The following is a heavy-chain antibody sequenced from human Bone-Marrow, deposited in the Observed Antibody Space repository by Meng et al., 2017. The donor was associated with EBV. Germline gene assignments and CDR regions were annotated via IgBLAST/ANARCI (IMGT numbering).Heavy chain of an antibody. CDR1: GGPFRNYA. CDR3: ASESGRGYTPDY. D-gene: IGHD3-10*01. Sequence: QLVQAAAGVKKPGSSVKVSCKTSGGPFRNYAISWVRQAPGQGLEWLGGFLPTLGAPNYAQKFHGRVSITADESTSTHYMDLSSLRSEDTAMYYCASESGRGYTPDYWGQGTLVTVSS. J-gene: IGHJ4*02. CDR2: FLPTLGAP. V-gene: IGHV1-69*01.